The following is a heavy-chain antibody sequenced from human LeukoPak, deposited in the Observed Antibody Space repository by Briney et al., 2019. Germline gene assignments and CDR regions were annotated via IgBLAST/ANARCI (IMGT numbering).Heavy chain of an antibody. J-gene: IGHJ6*02. V-gene: IGHV1-8*01. D-gene: IGHD6-13*01. CDR1: GYTFTSYD. CDR3: ARAPYSSSWYSLFRLPPGTLYYYYYGMDV. CDR2: MNPNSGNT. Sequence: ASVRVSCKASGYTFTSYDINWVRQAPGQGLEWMGWMNPNSGNTGYAQKFQGRVTMTRNTSISTSYVELSSLRSEDTAVYYCARAPYSSSWYSLFRLPPGTLYYYYYGMDVWGQGTTVTVSS.